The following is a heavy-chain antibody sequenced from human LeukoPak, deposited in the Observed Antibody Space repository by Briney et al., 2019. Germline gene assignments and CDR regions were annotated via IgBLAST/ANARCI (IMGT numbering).Heavy chain of an antibody. D-gene: IGHD3-22*01. Sequence: GGSLRLSXAASGFTFSSYSMNWVRQAPGKGLEWVSYISSSSSTIYYADSVKGRFTISRDNAKNSLYLQMNSLRAEDTAVYYCANTYYYDSSTCGWGQGTLVTVSS. V-gene: IGHV3-48*01. CDR3: ANTYYYDSSTCG. J-gene: IGHJ4*02. CDR1: GFTFSSYS. CDR2: ISSSSSTI.